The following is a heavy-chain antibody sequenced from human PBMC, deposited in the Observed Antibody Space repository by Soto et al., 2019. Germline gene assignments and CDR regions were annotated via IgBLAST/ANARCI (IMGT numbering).Heavy chain of an antibody. CDR3: ARPLTPYCSGGRCYSGLDY. CDR1: GGTFSNYA. V-gene: IGHV1-69*12. D-gene: IGHD2-15*01. Sequence: QVQLVQSGAEVKKPGSSVKVSCKASGGTFSNYAISWVRQAPGQGREWMGGIIPIFGTANYAQKFQGRVTITADESTSTAYMELSSLRSEDTAVYYCARPLTPYCSGGRCYSGLDYWGQGTLVTVSS. J-gene: IGHJ4*02. CDR2: IIPIFGTA.